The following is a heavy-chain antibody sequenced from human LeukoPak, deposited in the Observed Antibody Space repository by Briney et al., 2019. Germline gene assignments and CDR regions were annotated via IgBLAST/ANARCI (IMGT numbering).Heavy chain of an antibody. CDR3: ARGNSEWELPPSYYMDV. V-gene: IGHV4-34*01. D-gene: IGHD1-26*01. CDR2: INRSGST. J-gene: IGHJ6*03. Sequence: PSETLSLTCAVYGGSFSGYYWSWIRQPPGKGLEWIGEINRSGSTNYNPSLKSRVTISADTSKNQFSLKLSSVTAADTAVYYCARGNSEWELPPSYYMDVWGKGTTVTVSS. CDR1: GGSFSGYY.